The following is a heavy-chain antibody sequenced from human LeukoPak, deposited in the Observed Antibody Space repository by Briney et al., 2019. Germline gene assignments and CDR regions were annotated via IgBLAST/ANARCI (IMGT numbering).Heavy chain of an antibody. V-gene: IGHV3-9*01. CDR3: AKDLYSSSWTKTEYFQH. J-gene: IGHJ1*01. D-gene: IGHD6-13*01. CDR1: GFTFDDYA. Sequence: GRSLRLSCAASGFTFDDYAMHWVRHAPGKGLEWVSGISWNSGSIGYADSVKGRFTISRDNAKNSLYLQMNSLRAEDTALYYCAKDLYSSSWTKTEYFQHWGQGTLVTVSS. CDR2: ISWNSGSI.